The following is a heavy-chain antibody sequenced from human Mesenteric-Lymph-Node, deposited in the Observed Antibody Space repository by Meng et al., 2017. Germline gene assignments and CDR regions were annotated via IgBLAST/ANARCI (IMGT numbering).Heavy chain of an antibody. CDR2: IKSKTDGGTT. Sequence: GGSLRLSCAASGFTFSNVWMSWVRQAPGKGLEWVGRIKSKTDGGTTDYAAPVKGRFTISRDDSKNTLYLQMNSLKTEDTAVYSCTSTTVSVSYYYGMDVWGQGTTVTVSS. CDR3: TSTTVSVSYYYGMDV. D-gene: IGHD4-17*01. CDR1: GFTFSNVW. V-gene: IGHV3-15*01. J-gene: IGHJ6*02.